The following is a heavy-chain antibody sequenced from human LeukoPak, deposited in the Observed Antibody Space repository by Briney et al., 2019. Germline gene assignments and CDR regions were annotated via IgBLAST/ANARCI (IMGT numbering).Heavy chain of an antibody. CDR2: IYYSGST. CDR1: GGSISSYY. D-gene: IGHD3-10*01. J-gene: IGHJ4*02. CDR3: ARMVRGVGIDY. Sequence: SETLSLTCTVSGGSISSYYWSWIRQPPGKGLEWIGYIYYSGSTNYNPSLKSRVTISVDTSKNQFSLKLSSVTAADTAVYYCARMVRGVGIDYWGQGTLVTVSS. V-gene: IGHV4-59*08.